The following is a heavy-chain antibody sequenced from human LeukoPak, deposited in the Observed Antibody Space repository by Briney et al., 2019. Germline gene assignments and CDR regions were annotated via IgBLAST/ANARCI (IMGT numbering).Heavy chain of an antibody. D-gene: IGHD2-2*01. CDR1: GYTFTGYY. CDR3: ARDLDIVVIRAALRHYGMDV. CDR2: ISPFNGNT. Sequence: ASVKVSCKASGYTFTGYYMHWVRQAPGQGLEWMGWISPFNGNTNYVQKFQGRVTMTTETSTRTTYMELRSLRSDDTAVYYCARDLDIVVIRAALRHYGMDVWGQGTTVTVSS. V-gene: IGHV1-18*04. J-gene: IGHJ6*02.